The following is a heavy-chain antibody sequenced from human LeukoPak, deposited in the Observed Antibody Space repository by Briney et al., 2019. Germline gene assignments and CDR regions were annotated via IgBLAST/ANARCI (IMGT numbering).Heavy chain of an antibody. J-gene: IGHJ4*02. Sequence: GGSLRLSCGASGLSVSSNYMSWVRQAPGKGLEWVSAISGSGGSTYYADSVKGRFTISRDNSKNTLYLQMNSLRAEDTAVYYCAKDRDSSGWYYFDYWGQGTLVTVSS. D-gene: IGHD6-19*01. CDR2: ISGSGGST. CDR1: GLSVSSNY. CDR3: AKDRDSSGWYYFDY. V-gene: IGHV3-23*01.